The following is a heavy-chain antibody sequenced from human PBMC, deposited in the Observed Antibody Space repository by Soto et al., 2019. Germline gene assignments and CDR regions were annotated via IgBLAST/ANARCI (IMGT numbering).Heavy chain of an antibody. Sequence: QVQLVQSGAEVKKPGASVKVSCKASGYTFTSYYMHWVRQAPGQGLEWMGIINPSGGSTSYAQKFQGRVTMTRDTSTSTVYMELSSLRSEDTAVYYCAGRNLLTTVDYAFDIWCQGTMVTVSS. V-gene: IGHV1-46*01. CDR3: AGRNLLTTVDYAFDI. J-gene: IGHJ3*02. D-gene: IGHD4-17*01. CDR2: INPSGGST. CDR1: GYTFTSYY.